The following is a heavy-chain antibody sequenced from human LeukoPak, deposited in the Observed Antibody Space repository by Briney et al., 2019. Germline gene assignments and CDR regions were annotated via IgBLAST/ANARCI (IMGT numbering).Heavy chain of an antibody. V-gene: IGHV3-30*18. CDR1: GFTLSSYG. Sequence: GGSLRLSCAASGFTLSSYGMHWVRQAPGKGLEWVAVISYDGSNKYYADSVKGRFTISRDNSKNTLYLQMNSLRAEDTAVYYCAKDHSSVDVGYFDYWGQGTLVTVSS. CDR3: AKDHSSVDVGYFDY. D-gene: IGHD6-19*01. CDR2: ISYDGSNK. J-gene: IGHJ4*02.